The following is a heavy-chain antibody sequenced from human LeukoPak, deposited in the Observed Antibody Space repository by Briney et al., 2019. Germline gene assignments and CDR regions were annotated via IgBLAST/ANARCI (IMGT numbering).Heavy chain of an antibody. D-gene: IGHD3-16*01. CDR2: IYPDDSDT. Sequence: KRGESLKISFKGSGXSFTNYCIAWVRQMPGKGLEWMGIIYPDDSDTRYSPSFQGQVTISADKSISTAYLQWSSLKASDTAMYYCARIWLRAFDIWGQGTMVTVSS. CDR1: GXSFTNYC. V-gene: IGHV5-51*01. J-gene: IGHJ3*02. CDR3: ARIWLRAFDI.